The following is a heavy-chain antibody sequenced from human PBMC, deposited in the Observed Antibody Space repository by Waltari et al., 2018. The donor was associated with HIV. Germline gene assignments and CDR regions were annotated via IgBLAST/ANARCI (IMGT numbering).Heavy chain of an antibody. CDR3: ARDGYYYDSSGYC. CDR1: GFTFSSYS. J-gene: IGHJ4*02. V-gene: IGHV3-21*01. D-gene: IGHD3-22*01. Sequence: EVQLVESGGGLVKPGGSLRLSCAASGFTFSSYSMNWVRQAPGKGLEWVSSISSSSSYIYYADSVKGRFTISRDNAKNSLYLQMNSLRAEDTAVYYCARDGYYYDSSGYCWGQGTLVTVSS. CDR2: ISSSSSYI.